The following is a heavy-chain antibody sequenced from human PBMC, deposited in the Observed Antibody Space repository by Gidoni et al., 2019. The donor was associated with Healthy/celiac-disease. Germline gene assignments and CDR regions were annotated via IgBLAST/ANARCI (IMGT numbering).Heavy chain of an antibody. J-gene: IGHJ4*02. CDR3: VKGGDYDFFWGSYRYTPFDY. V-gene: IGHV3-64D*06. D-gene: IGHD3-16*02. Sequence: EVQRVESGGGGVQPGGSLRLSCSASGVPVRRYAMHWVRQAPGNGLEYVSAISSTGCSTYYAASVQGRFTISRANSKNTLYLQMSSLSAEDTAVYYCVKGGDYDFFWGSYRYTPFDYWGQGTLVTVSS. CDR1: GVPVRRYA. CDR2: ISSTGCST.